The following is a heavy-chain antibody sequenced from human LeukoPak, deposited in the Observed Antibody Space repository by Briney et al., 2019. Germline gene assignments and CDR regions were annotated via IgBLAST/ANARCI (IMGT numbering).Heavy chain of an antibody. J-gene: IGHJ3*02. CDR3: ARENLEAPYYDILYGVNAFDI. D-gene: IGHD3-9*01. V-gene: IGHV4-39*07. CDR2: IYYSGST. CDR1: SGSISSSSYY. Sequence: PSETLSLTCTVSSGSISSSSYYWGWIRQPPGKGLEWIGSIYYSGSTYYNPSLKSRVTISVDTSKSQFSLKLSSVTAADTAVYYCARENLEAPYYDILYGVNAFDIWGQGTMVTVSS.